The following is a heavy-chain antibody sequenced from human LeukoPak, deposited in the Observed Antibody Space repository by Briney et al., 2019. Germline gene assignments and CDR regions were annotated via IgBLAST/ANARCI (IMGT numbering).Heavy chain of an antibody. CDR2: INHSGST. D-gene: IGHD5-12*01. CDR3: ASHSGGYAY. CDR1: GGSFSGYY. J-gene: IGHJ4*02. V-gene: IGHV4-34*01. Sequence: SETLSLTCAVYGGSFSGYYWSWIRQPPGKGLEWIGEINHSGSTNYNPSLKSRVTISVDTSKNQFSLRLNSVTAADTAVYYCASHSGGYAYWGQGTLVTVSS.